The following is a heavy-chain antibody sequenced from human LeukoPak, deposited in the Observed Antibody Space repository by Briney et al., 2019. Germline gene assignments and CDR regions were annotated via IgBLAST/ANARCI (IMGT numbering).Heavy chain of an antibody. CDR2: VDPEDGET. V-gene: IGHV1-69-2*01. CDR3: ATEQYWNPVDAFDI. D-gene: IGHD1-1*01. CDR1: GYTLTDYY. Sequence: GASVKVSCKASGYTLTDYYMHWVQQAPGKGLEWMGRVDPEDGETIYAEKFQGRVTITADTSTDTAYMELSSLRSEDTAVYYCATEQYWNPVDAFDIWGQGTMVTVSS. J-gene: IGHJ3*02.